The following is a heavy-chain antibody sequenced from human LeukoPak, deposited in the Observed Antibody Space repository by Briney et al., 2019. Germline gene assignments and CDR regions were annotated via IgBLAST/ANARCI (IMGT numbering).Heavy chain of an antibody. Sequence: GGSLRLSCAASGFSFSGYAMSWVRQAPGKGLEWVSAISGSGSSTYYVDSVRGRFTISRDNSKNALYLQMDSLRAEDTAVYYCARGNYYDRSGLDYWGQGALVTVSS. CDR1: GFSFSGYA. V-gene: IGHV3-23*01. J-gene: IGHJ4*02. CDR3: ARGNYYDRSGLDY. D-gene: IGHD3-22*01. CDR2: ISGSGSST.